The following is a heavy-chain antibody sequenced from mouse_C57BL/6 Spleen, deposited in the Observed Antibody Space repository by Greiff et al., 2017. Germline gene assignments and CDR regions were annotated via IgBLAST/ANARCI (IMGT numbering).Heavy chain of an antibody. CDR2: IDTSGSYT. Sequence: VQLLQSGAELVRPGTSVKLSCKASGYTFTSYWMHWVKQRPGQGLEWIGVIDTSGSYTNYNQKFKGQATLTVDTSSSPAYMQLSSLTSEDSAVXYCARAPNTYWDIDDWGTGTSVTVSS. J-gene: IGHJ1*03. V-gene: IGHV1-59*01. CDR1: GYTFTSYW. CDR3: ARAPNTYWDIDD.